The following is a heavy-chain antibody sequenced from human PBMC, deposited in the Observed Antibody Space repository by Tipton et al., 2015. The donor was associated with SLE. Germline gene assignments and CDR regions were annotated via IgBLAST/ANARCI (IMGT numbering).Heavy chain of an antibody. CDR3: ARLRQQMGYFMDV. J-gene: IGHJ6*03. V-gene: IGHV4-39*07. Sequence: TLSLTCTVSGGSINGNSYFWGWIRQPPGKGLEWIGSIYYTVSTYYRPSLKSRVTISVDTSKNQISLKLNSVTAADTAVYYCARLRQQMGYFMDVWGRGTTVTVSS. CDR2: IYYTVST. D-gene: IGHD6-13*01. CDR1: GGSINGNSYF.